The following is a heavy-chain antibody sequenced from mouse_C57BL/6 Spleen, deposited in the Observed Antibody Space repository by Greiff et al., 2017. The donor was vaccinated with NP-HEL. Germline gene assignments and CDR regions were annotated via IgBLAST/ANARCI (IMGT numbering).Heavy chain of an antibody. CDR3: ARKELLRSYWYFDV. D-gene: IGHD1-1*01. Sequence: VQLQQSGPELVKPGASVKISCKASGYTFTDYYMNWVKQSHGKSLEWIGDINPNNGGTSYNQKFKGKATLTVDKSSSTAYMELRSLTSEDSAVYYCARKELLRSYWYFDVWGTGTTVTVSS. CDR1: GYTFTDYY. J-gene: IGHJ1*03. CDR2: INPNNGGT. V-gene: IGHV1-26*01.